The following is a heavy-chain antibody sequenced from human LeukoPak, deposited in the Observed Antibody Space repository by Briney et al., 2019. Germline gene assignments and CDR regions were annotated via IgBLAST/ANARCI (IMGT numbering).Heavy chain of an antibody. D-gene: IGHD6-19*01. CDR1: GFPFRSYN. V-gene: IGHV3-21*06. CDR2: ISSSGSYI. CDR3: ASDLAVARGY. Sequence: PGGSLRLSCAASGFPFRSYNMNWVRQAPGKGLEGVSSISSSGSYIYYTDSVKGRFTISRDNAKNSLFLQMNSLRTEDTAVYYCASDLAVARGYWGQGTLVTVSS. J-gene: IGHJ4*02.